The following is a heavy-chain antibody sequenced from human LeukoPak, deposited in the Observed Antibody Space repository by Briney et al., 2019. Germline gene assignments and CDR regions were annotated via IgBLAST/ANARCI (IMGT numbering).Heavy chain of an antibody. Sequence: PGGSLRLSCAASGFTFSSYSMNWVRQAPGKGLEWVSAISGSGGSAYYADSVKGRFTISRDNSKNTLYLLMNSPRAEDTAVYYCAKDVGGYCSGGSCHFFDYWGQGTLVTVSS. J-gene: IGHJ4*02. CDR2: ISGSGGSA. CDR3: AKDVGGYCSGGSCHFFDY. V-gene: IGHV3-23*01. D-gene: IGHD2-15*01. CDR1: GFTFSSYS.